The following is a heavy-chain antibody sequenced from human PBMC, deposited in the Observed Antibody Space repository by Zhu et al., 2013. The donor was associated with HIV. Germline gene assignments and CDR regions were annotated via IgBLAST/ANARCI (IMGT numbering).Heavy chain of an antibody. V-gene: IGHV1-46*03. Sequence: QVQLVQSGAEVKKPGASVKVSCKASGYTFTSYYMHWVRQAPGQGLEWMGIINPSGGSTNYAQRFQGRVTMTRDTSTSTVYMELSSLRSEDTAVYYCASSPVRDYGDPPGDYWGQGTLVTVSS. D-gene: IGHD4-17*01. J-gene: IGHJ4*02. CDR1: GYTFTSYY. CDR2: INPSGGST. CDR3: ASSPVRDYGDPPGDY.